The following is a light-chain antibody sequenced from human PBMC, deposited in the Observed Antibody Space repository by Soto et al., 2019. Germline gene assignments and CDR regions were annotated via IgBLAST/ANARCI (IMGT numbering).Light chain of an antibody. Sequence: DNEWRQAEGKLSLSPGKRATLSCRSSQSVGRSYLAWYQQKPGQAPRLLISSVSKRATGIPDRFSGGGSGTDFTLTFSIVEPEDFALYICQQYDGSPSTFGQGTRLE. CDR3: QQYDGSPST. CDR1: QSVGRSY. CDR2: SVS. J-gene: IGKJ5*01. V-gene: IGKV3-20*01.